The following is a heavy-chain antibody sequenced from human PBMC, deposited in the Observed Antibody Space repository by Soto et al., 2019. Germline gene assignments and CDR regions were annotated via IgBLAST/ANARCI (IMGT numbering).Heavy chain of an antibody. D-gene: IGHD5-12*01. V-gene: IGHV3-72*01. CDR3: SRSKDGSDDY. CDR2: IRTKGARYTT. Sequence: GGSLRLSCAASGFSFSGHYMDWVRQAPGKGLEWVGRIRTKGARYTTEYAASVKGRFTISRDDSKNSLYLQMNSLKPEDTALYYCSRSKDGSDDYWGQGTLVTVSS. CDR1: GFSFSGHY. J-gene: IGHJ4*02.